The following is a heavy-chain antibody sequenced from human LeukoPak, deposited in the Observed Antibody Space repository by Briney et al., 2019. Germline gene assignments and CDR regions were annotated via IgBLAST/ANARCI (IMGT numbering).Heavy chain of an antibody. CDR2: ISYDGSDK. J-gene: IGHJ4*02. D-gene: IGHD4-23*01. CDR3: AKDIGGNSDY. CDR1: GFTFSTYG. Sequence: PGGSLRLSCAASGFTFSTYGMHWVRQAPGKGLEWVAVISYDGSDKYYADSVKGRFTISRDNSKNTLYLQMNSLRAEDTAVYYCAKDIGGNSDYWGQGTLVTVSS. V-gene: IGHV3-30*18.